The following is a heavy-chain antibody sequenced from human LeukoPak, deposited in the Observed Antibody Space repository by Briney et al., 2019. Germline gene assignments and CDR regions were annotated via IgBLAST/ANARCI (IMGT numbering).Heavy chain of an antibody. Sequence: SETLSLTCNVSGGSISSYYWSWIRQPPGKGLEWIGFIYYSGSTNYNPSLKSRVTISVDTSKNQFSLKLSSVTAADTAVYYCARVGIAAADPAAAAFDIWGQGTMVTVSS. CDR1: GGSISSYY. CDR3: ARVGIAAADPAAAAFDI. D-gene: IGHD6-13*01. V-gene: IGHV4-59*01. CDR2: IYYSGST. J-gene: IGHJ3*02.